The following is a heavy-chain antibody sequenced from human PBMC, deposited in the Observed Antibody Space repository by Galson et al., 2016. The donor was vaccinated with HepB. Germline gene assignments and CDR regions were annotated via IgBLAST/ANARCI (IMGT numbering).Heavy chain of an antibody. CDR2: IFHSGST. V-gene: IGHV4-61*01. J-gene: IGHJ6*02. D-gene: IGHD5-18*01. CDR1: GGSVSTGNYY. CDR3: ATPKQLWPFYGLDV. Sequence: SETLSLTCTVSGGSVSTGNYYWSWIRQSPGKGLEYIGNIFHSGSTDYNPSLKSLVSISVDPSKNQFSLKLNSVTAADAAVYYCATPKQLWPFYGLDVWGQGTTVTVSS.